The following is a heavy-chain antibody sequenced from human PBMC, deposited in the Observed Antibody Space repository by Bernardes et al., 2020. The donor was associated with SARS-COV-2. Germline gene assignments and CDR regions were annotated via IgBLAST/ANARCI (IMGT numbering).Heavy chain of an antibody. J-gene: IGHJ6*02. CDR1: GGSFSDSY. V-gene: IGHV4-34*01. CDR2: IKYDGST. Sequence: SETLSLTCAVYGGSFSDSYWSWIRQPPGKGLEWIGEIKYDGSTNYNSSLKSRVTMSVDTSKNQFSLRLSSVTAADTAVYYCASERGYYYDRSGSLVGDVWGQGTTVTVSS. CDR3: ASERGYYYDRSGSLVGDV. D-gene: IGHD3-22*01.